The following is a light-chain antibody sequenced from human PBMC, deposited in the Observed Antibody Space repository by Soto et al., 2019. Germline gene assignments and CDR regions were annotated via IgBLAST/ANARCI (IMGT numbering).Light chain of an antibody. J-gene: IGKJ1*01. CDR2: GAS. V-gene: IGKV3-20*01. CDR3: QQYGSSGT. Sequence: DTVLTQSPGTLSLSPGERATLSCRASQTVSSAYLAWFQQKPGQAPRLLIYGASSRATGIPDRFSGAGSGTEFTLTISRVAPEDYAVYYCQQYGSSGTFGQGTKV. CDR1: QTVSSAY.